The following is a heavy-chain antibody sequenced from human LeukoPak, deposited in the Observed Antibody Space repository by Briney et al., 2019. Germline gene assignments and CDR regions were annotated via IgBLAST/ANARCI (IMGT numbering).Heavy chain of an antibody. CDR2: ISAYNGNT. Sequence: ASVKASCKASGYTFTSYGISWVRQAPGQGLEWMGWISAYNGNTNYAQRFQGRVTMTRDTSITTADMELSRLRSDDTAVYYCARATNWDDYWGQGTLVTVSS. V-gene: IGHV1-18*01. CDR1: GYTFTSYG. CDR3: ARATNWDDY. J-gene: IGHJ4*02. D-gene: IGHD7-27*01.